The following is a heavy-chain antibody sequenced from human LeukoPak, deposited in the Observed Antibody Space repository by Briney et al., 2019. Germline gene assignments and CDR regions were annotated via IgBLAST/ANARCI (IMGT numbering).Heavy chain of an antibody. D-gene: IGHD3-3*01. CDR2: IIPIFGTA. V-gene: IGHV1-69*05. J-gene: IGHJ4*02. Sequence: SVKVSCKASGGTFSSYAISWVRQAPGQGLEWMGRIIPIFGTANYAQKFQGRVTITTDESTSTAYMELSSLRSEDTAVYYCARDGPLLECPDYWGQGTLVTVSS. CDR1: GGTFSSYA. CDR3: ARDGPLLECPDY.